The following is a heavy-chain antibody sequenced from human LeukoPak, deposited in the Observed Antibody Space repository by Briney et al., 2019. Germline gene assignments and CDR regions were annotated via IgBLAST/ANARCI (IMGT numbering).Heavy chain of an antibody. CDR2: ISGSGGST. V-gene: IGHV3-23*01. Sequence: GGSLRLSCAASGFTFSSYAMSWVRQAPGKGLEWVSAISGSGGSTYYADSVKGRFTISRDNSKNTLYLQMNSLRAEDTAAYYCAKTMVRGVIIRGKIGYFDYWGQGTLVTVSS. CDR1: GFTFSSYA. D-gene: IGHD3-10*01. J-gene: IGHJ4*02. CDR3: AKTMVRGVIIRGKIGYFDY.